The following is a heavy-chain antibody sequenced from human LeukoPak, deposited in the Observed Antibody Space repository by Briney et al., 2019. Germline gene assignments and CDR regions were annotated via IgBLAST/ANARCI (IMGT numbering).Heavy chain of an antibody. V-gene: IGHV3-11*04. CDR3: ARDKGTGWYFLY. CDR2: ISSSGGTI. Sequence: PGGSLRLSCAASGFTFSDYYMSWIRQAPGKGLEWVSYISSSGGTIYYADSVKGRFTISRDNAKNSLYLQMNSLRAEHTAVYYCARDKGTGWYFLYWGQGTLVTVSS. D-gene: IGHD6-19*01. J-gene: IGHJ4*02. CDR1: GFTFSDYY.